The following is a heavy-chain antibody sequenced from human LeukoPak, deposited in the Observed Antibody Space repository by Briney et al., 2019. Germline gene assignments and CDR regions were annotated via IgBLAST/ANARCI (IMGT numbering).Heavy chain of an antibody. CDR1: GFTFDDYA. D-gene: IGHD3-10*01. V-gene: IGHV3-9*03. CDR3: AKDGGHMVRGEWYFDL. J-gene: IGHJ2*01. Sequence: PGGSLRLSCAASGFTFDDYAMHWVRQAPGKGLEWVSGISWNSGSIGYADSVKGRFTISRDNAKNSLYLQMNSLRAEDMALYYCAKDGGHMVRGEWYFDLWGRGTLVTVSS. CDR2: ISWNSGSI.